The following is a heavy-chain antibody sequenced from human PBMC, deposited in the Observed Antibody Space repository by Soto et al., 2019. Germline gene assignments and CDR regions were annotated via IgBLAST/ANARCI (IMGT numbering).Heavy chain of an antibody. D-gene: IGHD3-22*01. CDR1: GFILENFG. V-gene: IGHV3-23*01. CDR3: AKEFDTSGYYSYYYAMDV. Sequence: GSLRLSCAASGFILENFGMSWVRQAPGKGLEWISSISGSGFKKYYADSVRGRFIISRDNSKNTVDLQMNSLRAEDTAVYYCAKEFDTSGYYSYYYAMDVWGQGTTVTVSS. J-gene: IGHJ6*02. CDR2: ISGSGFKK.